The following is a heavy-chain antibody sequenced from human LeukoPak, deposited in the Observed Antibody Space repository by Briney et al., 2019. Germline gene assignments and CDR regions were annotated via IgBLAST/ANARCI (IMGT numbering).Heavy chain of an antibody. D-gene: IGHD3-9*01. CDR1: GGSISSSNYY. CDR3: ARQETGTDDY. CDR2: VYYSGTT. J-gene: IGHJ4*02. Sequence: SETLSLTCTVSGGSISSSNYYWGWIRQPPGKGLEWIANVYYSGTTYYNPSLKSRVTMSVDTSKNQFSLKLGSMTAADTAIYYCARQETGTDDYWGQGTLVTVSS. V-gene: IGHV4-39*01.